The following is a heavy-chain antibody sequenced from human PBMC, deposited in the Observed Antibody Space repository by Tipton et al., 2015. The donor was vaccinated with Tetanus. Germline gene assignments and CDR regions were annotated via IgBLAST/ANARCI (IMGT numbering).Heavy chain of an antibody. D-gene: IGHD3-16*01. CDR1: GGSISSYY. CDR3: ARSGGRRYAFDI. CDR2: VFYSGRT. Sequence: TLSLTCTLSGGSISSYYWSWVRQPPGKGLEWLGYVFYSGRTDLNPSLQSRVTISVDTSNNLFSLKLTSVTTADTAVYYCARSGGRRYAFDIWGQGTMVTVSS. J-gene: IGHJ3*02. V-gene: IGHV4-59*01.